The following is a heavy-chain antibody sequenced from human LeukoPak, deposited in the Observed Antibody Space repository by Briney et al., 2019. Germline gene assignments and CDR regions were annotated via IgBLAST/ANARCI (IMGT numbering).Heavy chain of an antibody. Sequence: SETLSLTCTVSGGSMSSYYWSWIRQSPGKGLEWIGYIYYSGSSNYNPSLKSRVTISVDTSKNQFSLSLSSVTAADTAVYYCARHGSPYYYYYGMDVWGQGTTVTVSS. CDR3: ARHGSPYYYYYGMDV. V-gene: IGHV4-59*08. J-gene: IGHJ6*02. CDR2: IYYSGSS. D-gene: IGHD5-12*01. CDR1: GGSMSSYY.